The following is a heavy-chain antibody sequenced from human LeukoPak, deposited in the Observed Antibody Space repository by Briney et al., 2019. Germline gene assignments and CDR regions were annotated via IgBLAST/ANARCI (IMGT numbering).Heavy chain of an antibody. CDR2: IYYSGST. V-gene: IGHV4-59*01. J-gene: IGHJ6*03. CDR3: ARDLGYSSYYDFWSGSDYYYYYMDV. D-gene: IGHD3-3*01. Sequence: PSETLSLTCTVSGGSISSYYWSWIRQPPGKGLEWIGYIYYSGSTNYNPSLKSRVTISVDTSKNQFSLKLSSVTAADTAVYYCARDLGYSSYYDFWSGSDYYYYYMDVWGKGTTVTVSS. CDR1: GGSISSYY.